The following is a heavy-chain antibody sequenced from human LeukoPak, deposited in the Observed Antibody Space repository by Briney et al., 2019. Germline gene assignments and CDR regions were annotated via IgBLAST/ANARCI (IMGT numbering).Heavy chain of an antibody. V-gene: IGHV3-23*01. CDR1: GFTFSSYA. J-gene: IGHJ6*03. CDR2: ISGSGGST. CDR3: AKAAYSNPYYYYYYMDV. D-gene: IGHD4-11*01. Sequence: GSLRLSCAASGFTFSSYAMSWVRQAPGKGLEWVSAISGSGGSTYYADSVKGRFTISRDNSKNTLYLQMNSLRAEDTAVYYCAKAAYSNPYYYYYYMDVWGKGTTVTVSS.